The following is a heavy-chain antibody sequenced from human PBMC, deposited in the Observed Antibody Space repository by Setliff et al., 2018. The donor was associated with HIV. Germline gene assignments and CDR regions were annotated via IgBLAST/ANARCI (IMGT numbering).Heavy chain of an antibody. V-gene: IGHV3-21*01. D-gene: IGHD2-15*01. Sequence: PGGSLRLSCAASGFTFSSYSMNWVRQAPGKGLEWVSSISSSSSYIYYADSVKGRFTISRDNAKNSLYLQMDSLRAEDTAVYYCARDDWTCSDGTCFPITFDYWGQGTLVTVSS. CDR1: GFTFSSYS. J-gene: IGHJ4*02. CDR2: ISSSSSYI. CDR3: ARDDWTCSDGTCFPITFDY.